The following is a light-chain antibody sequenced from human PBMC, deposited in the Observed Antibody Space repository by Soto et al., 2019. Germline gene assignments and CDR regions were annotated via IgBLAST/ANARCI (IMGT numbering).Light chain of an antibody. Sequence: DIQMTQSPSSLSASVGYRVTITCRASQSIANFLNWYQQKPGKAPKLVIYGTSTLQSGVPSRFSGSGSGTDFTLTISRLQREDFATYYCQQSYSSLWTFGQGTKVDTK. CDR1: QSIANF. J-gene: IGKJ1*01. V-gene: IGKV1-39*01. CDR2: GTS. CDR3: QQSYSSLWT.